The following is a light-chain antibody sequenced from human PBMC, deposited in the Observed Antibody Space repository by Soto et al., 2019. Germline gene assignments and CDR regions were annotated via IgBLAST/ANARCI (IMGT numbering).Light chain of an antibody. CDR2: YDS. Sequence: SYELTQPPSVSVAPGGTARITYGGNNIGSKSVYWYQQKPGQAPVLVIYYDSDRPSGIPERFSGSNSGNTATLTISRVEAGDEADYYCQVWDSSSDHPHVVFGGGTKLTVL. CDR3: QVWDSSSDHPHVV. J-gene: IGLJ2*01. CDR1: NIGSKS. V-gene: IGLV3-21*04.